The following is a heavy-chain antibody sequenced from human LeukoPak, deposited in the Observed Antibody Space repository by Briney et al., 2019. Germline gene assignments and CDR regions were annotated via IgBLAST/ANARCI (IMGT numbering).Heavy chain of an antibody. J-gene: IGHJ4*02. CDR3: ARSYYDYGDFKDDY. Sequence: GGSLRLSCAASVFTFSTYAMHWVRQAPGKGLEWVAVISYDGSNKYYADSVKGRFTISRDNSKNTLYLQMNSLRAEDTAVYYCARSYYDYGDFKDDYWGQGTLVTVSS. CDR1: VFTFSTYA. D-gene: IGHD4-17*01. V-gene: IGHV3-30*04. CDR2: ISYDGSNK.